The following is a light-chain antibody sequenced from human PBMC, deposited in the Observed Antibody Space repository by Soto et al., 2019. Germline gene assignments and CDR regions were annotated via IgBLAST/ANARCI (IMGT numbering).Light chain of an antibody. CDR1: QSVSSGY. V-gene: IGKV3-20*01. CDR3: QQYGSSPWT. CDR2: LAS. J-gene: IGKJ1*01. Sequence: EIVLTQSPGTLSLSPGDRATLSCRASQSVSSGYLAWYQQKPGQAPRLLMYLASNRAAGIPDRFSGSGSGTDFTLTISRLEPEDFAVYYCQQYGSSPWTFGQGTKVESK.